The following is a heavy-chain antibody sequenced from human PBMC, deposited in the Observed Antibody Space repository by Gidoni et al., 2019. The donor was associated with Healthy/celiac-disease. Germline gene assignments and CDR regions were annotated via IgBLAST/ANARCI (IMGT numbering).Heavy chain of an antibody. J-gene: IGHJ4*02. CDR1: GFTFSSYA. CDR3: AKDSKWELRHGHFDY. D-gene: IGHD1-26*01. CDR2: ISGSGGST. V-gene: IGHV3-23*01. Sequence: EVQLLESGGGLVQPGGSLRLSCAASGFTFSSYAMSWVRQAPGQGVEWVSAISGSGGSTYYADSGKGRFTISRDNSKNTLYLQMNSLRAEDTAVYYCAKDSKWELRHGHFDYWGQGTLVTVSS.